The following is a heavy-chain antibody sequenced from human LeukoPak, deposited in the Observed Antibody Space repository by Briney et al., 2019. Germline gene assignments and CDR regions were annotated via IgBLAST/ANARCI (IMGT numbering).Heavy chain of an antibody. CDR1: GGSISSHY. CDR3: ARDGSGWEDY. J-gene: IGHJ4*02. D-gene: IGHD6-19*01. CDR2: VYYSGST. Sequence: KPSETLSLTCTISGGSISSHYWSWIRQPPGKGLEWIGYVYYSGSTYYNPSLKSRVTISVDTSKNQFSLKLSSVTAADTAVYYCARDGSGWEDYWGQGTLVTVSS. V-gene: IGHV4-59*11.